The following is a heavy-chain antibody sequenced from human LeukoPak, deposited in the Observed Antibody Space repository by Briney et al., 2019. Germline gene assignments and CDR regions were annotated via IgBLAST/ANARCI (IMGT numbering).Heavy chain of an antibody. CDR3: AKASGYYYDSSGYYLGAFDI. Sequence: GGSLRLSCAASGFTFSNYGMNWVRQAPGKGLEWVSTISGRSDSTYYADSVKGRFTISRDNSKDTLYLQLNCLRAEDTAVYYCAKASGYYYDSSGYYLGAFDIWGPGTMVTVSS. CDR2: ISGRSDST. D-gene: IGHD3-22*01. CDR1: GFTFSNYG. J-gene: IGHJ3*02. V-gene: IGHV3-23*01.